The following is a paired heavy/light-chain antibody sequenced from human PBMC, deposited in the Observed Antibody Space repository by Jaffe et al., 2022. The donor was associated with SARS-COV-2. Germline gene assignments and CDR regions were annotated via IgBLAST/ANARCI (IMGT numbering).Heavy chain of an antibody. D-gene: IGHD2-15*01. CDR1: GFTFSIYS. CDR3: ARGTTQGRSGFDI. J-gene: IGHJ3*02. Sequence: EVQLVESGGGLVQPGGSLRLSCAASGFTFSIYSMNWVRQAPGKGLEWLSYISSGSTTIYYADSVKGRFTLSRDNADDSLYLQMTSLRAEDTAVYYCARGTTQGRSGFDIWGQGTMVTVSS. CDR2: ISSGSTTI. V-gene: IGHV3-48*01.
Light chain of an antibody. CDR1: QTVSTSS. Sequence: EIVLTQSPGTLSLSPGERATLSCRASQTVSTSSLAWYQQKPGQAPRLLVYGESSRATGIPDRFRGSGSGTDLTLTIGRLEPEDSAVYYCQQFRSPPYTFGQGTKLEIK. CDR2: GES. V-gene: IGKV3-20*01. CDR3: QQFRSPPYT. J-gene: IGKJ2*01.